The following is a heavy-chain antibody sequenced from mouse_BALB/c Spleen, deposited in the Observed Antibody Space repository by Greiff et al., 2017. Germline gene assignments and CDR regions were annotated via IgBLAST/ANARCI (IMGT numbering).Heavy chain of an antibody. CDR3: TRDGNSLFAY. J-gene: IGHJ3*01. CDR2: INPSNGGT. V-gene: IGHV1S81*02. D-gene: IGHD1-1*01. CDR1: GYTFTSYY. Sequence: VQLQQSGAELVKPGASVKLSCKASGYTFTSYYMYWVKQRPGQGLEWIGEINPSNGGTNFNEKFKSKATLTVDKSSSTAYMQLSSLTSEDSAVYYCTRDGNSLFAYWGQGTLVTVSA.